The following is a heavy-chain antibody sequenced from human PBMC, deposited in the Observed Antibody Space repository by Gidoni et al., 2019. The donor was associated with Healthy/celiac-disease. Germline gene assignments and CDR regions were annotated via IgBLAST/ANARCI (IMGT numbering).Heavy chain of an antibody. J-gene: IGHJ5*02. V-gene: IGHV4-38-2*01. D-gene: IGHD3-3*01. CDR2: IYHSGGT. CDR3: ARIEDFGPNWFDP. Sequence: QVQLQESGPGLVQPSGTLSLNCAVSGSSISSGYYWGWIRQPPGKGLEWIGSIYHSGGTYYNPSLKSRVTISVDTSKNQFSLKLSSVTAADTAVYYCARIEDFGPNWFDPWGQGTLVTVSS. CDR1: GSSISSGYY.